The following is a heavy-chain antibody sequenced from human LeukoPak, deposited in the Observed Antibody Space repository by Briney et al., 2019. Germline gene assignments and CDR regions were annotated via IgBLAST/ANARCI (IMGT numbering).Heavy chain of an antibody. CDR3: ARDAGSGYTLEY. D-gene: IGHD3-22*01. V-gene: IGHV1-46*01. Sequence: GASVKVSCKASGYTFTSYYMHWVPQAPGQGLEWMGIINPSGGSTSYAQKFQGRVTMTRDTSTSTVYMELSSLRSEDTAVYYCARDAGSGYTLEYWGQGTLVTVSS. J-gene: IGHJ4*02. CDR2: INPSGGST. CDR1: GYTFTSYY.